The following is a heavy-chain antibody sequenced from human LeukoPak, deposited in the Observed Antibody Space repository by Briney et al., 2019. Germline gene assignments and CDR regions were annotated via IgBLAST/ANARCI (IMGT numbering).Heavy chain of an antibody. D-gene: IGHD1-26*01. J-gene: IGHJ4*02. Sequence: SVPLSLTCIVCVPFISSSSYYWSWIRQPPGKGVEWIGSINYSGNIYYHRSLKSRLIMSVDTAKNQFSLKLSAVTAADTAVYYCARRGVGAVGYFDNWGQGTLVTVSS. CDR1: VPFISSSSYY. CDR3: ARRGVGAVGYFDN. V-gene: IGHV4-39*01. CDR2: INYSGNI.